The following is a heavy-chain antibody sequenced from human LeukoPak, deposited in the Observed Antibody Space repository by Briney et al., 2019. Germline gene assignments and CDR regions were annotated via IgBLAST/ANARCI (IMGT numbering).Heavy chain of an antibody. J-gene: IGHJ4*02. V-gene: IGHV3-21*01. CDR1: GFTFRSYS. CDR2: ISSSSSYI. D-gene: IGHD1-26*01. CDR3: ARIPPGEWELLGDY. Sequence: PGGSLRLSCAASGFTFRSYSMNWVRKAPGKGLEWVSSISSSSSYIYYADSVKGRFTISRDSSKNTLYLQMNSLRAEDTAVYYCARIPPGEWELLGDYWGQGTLVTVSS.